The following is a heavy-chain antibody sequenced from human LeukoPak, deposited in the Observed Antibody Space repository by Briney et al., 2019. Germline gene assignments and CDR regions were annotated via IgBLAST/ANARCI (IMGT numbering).Heavy chain of an antibody. CDR3: ARDIGGSGSYGALDY. Sequence: PGGSLRLSCAASGFTFSSYAMHWVRQAPGKGLEYVSAISSNGGSTYCANSVKGRFTISRDNSKNTLYLQMGSLRAEDMAVYYCARDIGGSGSYGALDYWGQGTLVTVSS. CDR1: GFTFSSYA. J-gene: IGHJ4*02. D-gene: IGHD3-10*01. CDR2: ISSNGGST. V-gene: IGHV3-64*01.